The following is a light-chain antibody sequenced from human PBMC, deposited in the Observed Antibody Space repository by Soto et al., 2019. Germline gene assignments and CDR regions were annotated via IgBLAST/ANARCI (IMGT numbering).Light chain of an antibody. V-gene: IGLV2-14*01. CDR3: SSYTSSSTLYV. J-gene: IGLJ1*01. CDR2: DVS. CDR1: SSDVGGYNY. Sequence: QSALTQPASVSGSPGQSITISCTGTSSDVGGYNYVSWYQQHPGKAPKFMIYDVSNRPSGVSNRFSGSKSGNTASLTISGLQAEDEADYCSSYTSSSTLYVFGTGTKVTVL.